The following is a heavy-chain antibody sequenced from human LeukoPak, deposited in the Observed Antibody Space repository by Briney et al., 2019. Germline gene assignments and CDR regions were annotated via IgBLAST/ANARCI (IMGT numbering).Heavy chain of an antibody. CDR3: ARGPRKVTTGRSYYYYYGMDV. CDR1: GYTFTSYD. V-gene: IGHV1-8*01. CDR2: MNPNSGNT. D-gene: IGHD4-17*01. Sequence: ASVKVSCKASGYTFTSYDINWVRQATGQGLEWMGWMNPNSGNTGYAQKFQGRVTMTRNTSISTAYMELSSLRSEDTAVYYCARGPRKVTTGRSYYYYYGMDVWGQGTTVTVSS. J-gene: IGHJ6*02.